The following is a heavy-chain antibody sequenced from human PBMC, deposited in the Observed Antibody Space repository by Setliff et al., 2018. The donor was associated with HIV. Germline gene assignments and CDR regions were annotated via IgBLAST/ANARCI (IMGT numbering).Heavy chain of an antibody. D-gene: IGHD3-22*01. CDR1: GDTFDNYA. V-gene: IGHV1-69*13. CDR2: IIPYFGTT. J-gene: IGHJ5*02. CDR3: ARSRTITLIQCLDP. Sequence: SVKVSCKASGDTFDNYAINWVRQAPGQGLEWVGGIIPYFGTTEYEQKFQGRVTITADESESTAYLELSSLRSDDTAVYYCARSRTITLIQCLDPWGQGTQVTVSS.